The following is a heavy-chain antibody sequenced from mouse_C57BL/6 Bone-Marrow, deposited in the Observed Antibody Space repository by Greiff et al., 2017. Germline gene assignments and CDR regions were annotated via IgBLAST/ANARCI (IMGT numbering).Heavy chain of an antibody. D-gene: IGHD1-1*01. CDR3: ATRGYYGSSFSYWYFDV. Sequence: QVPLQQSGAELVKPGASVKMSFKASGYTFTTYPIEWMKQNHGKSLEWIGNFHPYNDDTKYNEKFKGKATLTVEKSSSTVYLELSRLTSDDSAVYYCATRGYYGSSFSYWYFDVWGTGTTVTVSS. CDR2: FHPYNDDT. CDR1: GYTFTTYP. J-gene: IGHJ1*03. V-gene: IGHV1-47*01.